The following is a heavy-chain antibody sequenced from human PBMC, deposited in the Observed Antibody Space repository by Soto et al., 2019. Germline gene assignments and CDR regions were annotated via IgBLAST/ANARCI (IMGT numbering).Heavy chain of an antibody. CDR1: GFTFSSYA. J-gene: IGHJ6*02. D-gene: IGHD2-2*01. Sequence: HPGGSLRLSCAASGFTFSSYAMSWVRQAPGKGLEWVSAISGSGGSTYYADSVKGRFTISRDNSKNTLYLQMNSLRAEDTAVYYCAKDLGYCSSTSCTYGMDVWGQGTTVTVSS. CDR2: ISGSGGST. V-gene: IGHV3-23*01. CDR3: AKDLGYCSSTSCTYGMDV.